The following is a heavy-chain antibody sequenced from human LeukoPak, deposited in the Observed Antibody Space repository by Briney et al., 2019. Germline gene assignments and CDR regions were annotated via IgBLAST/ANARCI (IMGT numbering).Heavy chain of an antibody. CDR3: AKDSSGLWFGKLNGYFDY. D-gene: IGHD3-10*01. J-gene: IGHJ4*02. V-gene: IGHV3-23*01. CDR1: GFTFSSYA. CDR2: ISGSGGST. Sequence: PGGSLRLSCAASGFTFSSYAMSWVRQAPGKGLEWVSAISGSGGSTYYADSVKGRFTISRDNSKNTLYLQMNSLRAEDTAVYYCAKDSSGLWFGKLNGYFDYWGQGTLVTVSS.